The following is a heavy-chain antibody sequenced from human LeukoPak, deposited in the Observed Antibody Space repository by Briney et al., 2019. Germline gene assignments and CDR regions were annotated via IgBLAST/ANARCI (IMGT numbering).Heavy chain of an antibody. J-gene: IGHJ6*03. Sequence: PGGSLRLSCAASGFTFSSYAMSWVRQAPGKGLGWVSAISGSGGSTYYADSVKGRFTISRDNSKNTLYLQMNSLRAEDTAVYYCAKAVTMVQGVIIGSYYYYMDVWGKGTTVTVSS. CDR3: AKAVTMVQGVIIGSYYYYMDV. CDR2: ISGSGGST. CDR1: GFTFSSYA. D-gene: IGHD3-10*01. V-gene: IGHV3-23*01.